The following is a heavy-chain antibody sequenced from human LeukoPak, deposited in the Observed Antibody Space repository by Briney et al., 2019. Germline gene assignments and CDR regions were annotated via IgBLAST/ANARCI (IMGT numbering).Heavy chain of an antibody. CDR1: GFTFSDYY. Sequence: GGSLRLSCAASGFTFSDYYMSWIRQAPGKGLEWVSYISSSGSTIYYADSVKGRFTISRDNAKNSLYLQMNSLRAEDTAVYYCAKGGRYSSSWHLDYYYYYMDVWGKGTTVTISS. J-gene: IGHJ6*03. CDR3: AKGGRYSSSWHLDYYYYYMDV. V-gene: IGHV3-11*01. CDR2: ISSSGSTI. D-gene: IGHD6-13*01.